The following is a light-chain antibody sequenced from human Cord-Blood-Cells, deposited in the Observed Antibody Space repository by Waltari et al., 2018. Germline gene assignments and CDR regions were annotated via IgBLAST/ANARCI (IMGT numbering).Light chain of an antibody. CDR2: DAS. CDR3: QQYKSYST. Sequence: DIQMTQSPSTLSASVGDRVTITCRASQSISSWLAWYQQKPGKAPTLLIYDASSLESGVPSRFSGSGSGTEFTLTISSLQPDDFATYYCQQYKSYSTFGQGTKVEIK. J-gene: IGKJ1*01. CDR1: QSISSW. V-gene: IGKV1-5*01.